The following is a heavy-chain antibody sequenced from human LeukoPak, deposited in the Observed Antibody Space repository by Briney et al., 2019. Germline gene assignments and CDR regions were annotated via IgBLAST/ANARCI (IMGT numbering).Heavy chain of an antibody. V-gene: IGHV1-18*01. CDR1: GYTFTSYG. Sequence: ASVKVSCKASGYTFTSYGISWVRQAPGQGLEWVGWISAYNGNTNYAQKLQGRATMTTDTSTSTAYMELRSLRSDDTAVYYCARVFGGELPQSGWFDSWGQGTLVTVSS. J-gene: IGHJ5*01. CDR2: ISAYNGNT. D-gene: IGHD1-26*01. CDR3: ARVFGGELPQSGWFDS.